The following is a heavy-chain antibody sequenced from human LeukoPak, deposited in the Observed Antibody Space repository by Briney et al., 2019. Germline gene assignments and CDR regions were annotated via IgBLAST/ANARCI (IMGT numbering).Heavy chain of an antibody. V-gene: IGHV1-2*02. CDR1: GYTFTGYY. CDR3: ARSHYYDSSGYYFL. CDR2: INPNSGGT. J-gene: IGHJ4*02. Sequence: ASVKVSCKASGYTFTGYYMHWVRQAPGQGLEWMGWINPNSGGTNYAQKFQGRVTMTRDTSISTAYMELSRLRSDDTAVYYCARSHYYDSSGYYFLWGQGTLVTVSS. D-gene: IGHD3-22*01.